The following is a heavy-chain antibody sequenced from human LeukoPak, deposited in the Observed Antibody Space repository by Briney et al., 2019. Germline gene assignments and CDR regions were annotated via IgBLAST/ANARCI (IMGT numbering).Heavy chain of an antibody. D-gene: IGHD5-12*01. Sequence: GGSLRLSCAASGFTFSDYYMSWIRQAPGKGLEWVSYISSSSSYTNYADSVKGRFTISRDNAKNSLYLQMNSLRAEDTAVYYCARESSNNSGYDSSDYWGQGSLVTVSS. V-gene: IGHV3-11*05. J-gene: IGHJ4*02. CDR3: ARESSNNSGYDSSDY. CDR2: ISSSSSYT. CDR1: GFTFSDYY.